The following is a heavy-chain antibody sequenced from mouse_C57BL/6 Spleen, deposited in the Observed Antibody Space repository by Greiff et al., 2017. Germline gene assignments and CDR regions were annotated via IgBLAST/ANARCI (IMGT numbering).Heavy chain of an antibody. J-gene: IGHJ3*01. Sequence: EVKLEESGGGLVKPGGSLKLSCAASGFTFSSYAMSWVRQTPEKRLEWVATISDGGSYTYYPDNVKGRFTISRDNAKNNLYLQMSHLKSEDTALYYCARDGANWEFAYWGQGTLVTVSA. D-gene: IGHD4-1*01. V-gene: IGHV5-4*01. CDR1: GFTFSSYA. CDR2: ISDGGSYT. CDR3: ARDGANWEFAY.